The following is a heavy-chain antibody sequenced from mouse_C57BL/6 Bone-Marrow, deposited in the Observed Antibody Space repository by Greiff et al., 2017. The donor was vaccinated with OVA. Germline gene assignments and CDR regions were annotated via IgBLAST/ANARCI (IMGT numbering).Heavy chain of an antibody. Sequence: DVKLVESEGGLVQPGSSMKLSCTASGFTISDYFMAWVRQVPEKGLEWVANINYDGSSTYYLDSLKSRFIISRDNAKNILYLQMSSLKSEDTATYYCARVFYYGYDGNFDYWGQGTTLTVSS. J-gene: IGHJ2*01. D-gene: IGHD2-2*01. CDR2: INYDGSST. CDR1: GFTISDYF. V-gene: IGHV5-16*01. CDR3: ARVFYYGYDGNFDY.